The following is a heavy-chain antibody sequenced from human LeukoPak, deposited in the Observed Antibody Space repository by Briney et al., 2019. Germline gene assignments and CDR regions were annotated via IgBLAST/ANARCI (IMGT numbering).Heavy chain of an antibody. D-gene: IGHD2-15*01. CDR2: INPNSGGT. V-gene: IGHV1-2*06. CDR1: GYTSTGYY. CDR3: AREGSDSCHDY. J-gene: IGHJ4*02. Sequence: ASVKVSCKASGYTSTGYYMHWVRQAPGQGPEWMGRINPNSGGTNYAQKFQGRVTMTRDTSISTAYMELSRLRSDDTAVYYCAREGSDSCHDYWGQGTLVTVSS.